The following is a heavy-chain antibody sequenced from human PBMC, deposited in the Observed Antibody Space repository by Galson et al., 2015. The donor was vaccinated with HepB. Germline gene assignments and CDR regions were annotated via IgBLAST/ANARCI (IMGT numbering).Heavy chain of an antibody. CDR1: GFTFGDYT. D-gene: IGHD5-12*01. J-gene: IGHJ4*02. V-gene: IGHV3-49*03. Sequence: SLRLSCAASGFTFGDYTMSWFRQAPGKGLEWVGSIRSKAYGGTTEYVSSVRRRFTISRHDSKSIAYMQINSLKTEDTAVYYCTGDRKGGYGPCDYWGQGTLVTVS. CDR2: IRSKAYGGTT. CDR3: TGDRKGGYGPCDY.